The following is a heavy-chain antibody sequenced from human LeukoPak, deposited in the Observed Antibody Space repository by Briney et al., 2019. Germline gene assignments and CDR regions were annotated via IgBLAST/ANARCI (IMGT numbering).Heavy chain of an antibody. CDR3: AREDSEAFDI. Sequence: PGGSLRLSCAASGFTFSSYAMHWVRQAPGKGLEWVAVISYDGSNKYYADSVKGRFTISRDNAKNSLYLQMNSLTAEDTALYYCAREDSEAFDIWGQGTMVTVSS. D-gene: IGHD3-10*01. CDR1: GFTFSSYA. J-gene: IGHJ3*02. CDR2: ISYDGSNK. V-gene: IGHV3-30-3*01.